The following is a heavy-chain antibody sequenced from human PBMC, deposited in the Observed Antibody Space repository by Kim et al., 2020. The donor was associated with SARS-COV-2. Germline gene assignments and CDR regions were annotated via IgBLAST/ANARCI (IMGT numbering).Heavy chain of an antibody. Sequence: QEFRGRVTMTRDTSKTTVYMELNSLKSEDTAIFYCARQYFDILTGSYYFDYWGQGTLVTVSS. CDR3: ARQYFDILTGSYYFDY. D-gene: IGHD3-9*01. J-gene: IGHJ4*02. V-gene: IGHV1-46*01.